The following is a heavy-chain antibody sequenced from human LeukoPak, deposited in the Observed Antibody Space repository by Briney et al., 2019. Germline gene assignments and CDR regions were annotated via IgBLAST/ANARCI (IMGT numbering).Heavy chain of an antibody. CDR2: IYHSGST. V-gene: IGHV4-30-2*01. Sequence: SQTLSLTCTVSGGSITSGGYYWAWIRQPPGKGLEWIGYIYHSGSTYYNPSLKSRVTISVDRSKNQFSLKLSSVTAADTAVYYCARFRRTTGFDYWGQGTLVTVSS. D-gene: IGHD4-17*01. CDR1: GGSITSGGYY. J-gene: IGHJ4*02. CDR3: ARFRRTTGFDY.